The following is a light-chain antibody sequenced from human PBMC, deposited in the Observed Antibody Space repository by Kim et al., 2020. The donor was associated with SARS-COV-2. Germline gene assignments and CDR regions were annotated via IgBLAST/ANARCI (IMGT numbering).Light chain of an antibody. Sequence: EIVLTQSPDTLSLSPGERATLSCRASQKITSNYLAWFQQKPGQAPSLLIYGASSRAAGVPDRFSGSGSETDFTLTISRLEPEDIAVYYCQKYDDVPWTFGQGTKVDIK. CDR2: GAS. V-gene: IGKV3-20*01. CDR1: QKITSNY. CDR3: QKYDDVPWT. J-gene: IGKJ1*01.